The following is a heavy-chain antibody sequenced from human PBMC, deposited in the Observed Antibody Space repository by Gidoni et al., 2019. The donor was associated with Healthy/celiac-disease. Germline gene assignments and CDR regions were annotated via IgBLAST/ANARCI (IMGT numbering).Heavy chain of an antibody. Sequence: QVQLVESGGGVVQPGRYLRLSCAASGFTFSSYAMHWVRQAPGTGLGLVAVISYDGSNKYDADSVKGQFTISRYKSKNSRDVQMNSRRAEDAAVYYCARGDGDSVGGVGAFDIWGQGTMVTVSS. D-gene: IGHD4-17*01. CDR3: ARGDGDSVGGVGAFDI. V-gene: IGHV3-30*04. J-gene: IGHJ3*02. CDR2: ISYDGSNK. CDR1: GFTFSSYA.